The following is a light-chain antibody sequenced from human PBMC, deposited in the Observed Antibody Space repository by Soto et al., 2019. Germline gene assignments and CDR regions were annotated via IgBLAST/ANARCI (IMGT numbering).Light chain of an antibody. CDR2: KAS. V-gene: IGKV1-12*01. CDR3: LQVYTFPRT. CDR1: QNVGDR. Sequence: DIQMTQSPSSVSASVGDSLTITCRASQNVGDRLAWYQQKLGKAPQLLIQKASILQPGIPSRFSGSGSATYFTPTISSLQPEDFATYYCLQVYTFPRTFRQGTKLDI. J-gene: IGKJ2*01.